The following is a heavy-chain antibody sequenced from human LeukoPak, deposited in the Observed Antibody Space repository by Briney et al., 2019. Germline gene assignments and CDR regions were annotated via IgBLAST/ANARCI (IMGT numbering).Heavy chain of an antibody. Sequence: SETLSLTCTVSGASISSHYWTWIRQSPGKGLEWIGYIYYSGSTNYNPSLKSRVTISLDTSKNQFSLKLNSVTAADTAMYYCARSFSPNYYDLLDYWGQGTLVTVSS. D-gene: IGHD3-22*01. CDR2: IYYSGST. CDR1: GASISSHY. J-gene: IGHJ4*02. V-gene: IGHV4-59*11. CDR3: ARSFSPNYYDLLDY.